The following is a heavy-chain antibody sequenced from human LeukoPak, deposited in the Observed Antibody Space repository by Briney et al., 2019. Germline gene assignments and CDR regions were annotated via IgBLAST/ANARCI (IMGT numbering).Heavy chain of an antibody. CDR2: IYYSGST. J-gene: IGHJ6*02. D-gene: IGHD3-10*01. CDR1: GGSISSYY. Sequence: SETLSLTCTVSGGSISSYYWSWIRQPPGKGLEWIGYIYYSGSTNYNPSLKSRVTISVDTSKSQFSLKLSSVTAADTAVYYCARVVSYYGSGSYYGMDVWGQGTTVTVSS. V-gene: IGHV4-59*01. CDR3: ARVVSYYGSGSYYGMDV.